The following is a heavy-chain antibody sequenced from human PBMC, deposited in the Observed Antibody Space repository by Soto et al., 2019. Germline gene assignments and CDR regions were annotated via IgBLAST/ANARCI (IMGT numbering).Heavy chain of an antibody. D-gene: IGHD2-2*02. V-gene: IGHV4-31*03. CDR3: ARVRGYCSSTSCYNYYYYYMDV. CDR1: GGSISSGGYY. Sequence: SETLSLTCTVSGGSISSGGYYWSWIRQHPGKGLEWIGYIYYSGSTYYNPSLKSRVTISVDTSKNQFSLKLSSVTAADTAVYYCARVRGYCSSTSCYNYYYYYMDVWAKGPRSPSP. J-gene: IGHJ6*03. CDR2: IYYSGST.